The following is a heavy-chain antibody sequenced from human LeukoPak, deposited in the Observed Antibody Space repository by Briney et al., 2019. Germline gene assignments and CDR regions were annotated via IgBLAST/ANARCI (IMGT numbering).Heavy chain of an antibody. D-gene: IGHD6-19*01. CDR2: ISAYNGNT. CDR1: GYTFTSYG. J-gene: IGHJ4*02. V-gene: IGHV1-18*01. CDR3: ARGVLLAGTDY. Sequence: ASVKVSCKASGYTFTSYGISWVRQAPGQGLEWMGWISAYNGNTNYAQKLQGRVTMTTDTSITTAYMELSRLTSDDTAVYYCARGVLLAGTDYWGQGTLVTVSS.